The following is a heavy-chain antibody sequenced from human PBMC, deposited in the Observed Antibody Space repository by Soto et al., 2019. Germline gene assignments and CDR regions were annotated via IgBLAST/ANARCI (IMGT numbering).Heavy chain of an antibody. J-gene: IGHJ4*02. D-gene: IGHD3-22*01. Sequence: GGSLRLSCSASGFIYSSCAMHWVRQVPGKGLEWLAVVSHDGTLYPYADSVKGRFIISRDNSRKMLYLQMNSLRPDDTAVYYCARPTYYYDSSGPPGYWGQGTLVTVSS. CDR3: ARPTYYYDSSGPPGY. CDR1: GFIYSSCA. V-gene: IGHV3-30*03. CDR2: VSHDGTLY.